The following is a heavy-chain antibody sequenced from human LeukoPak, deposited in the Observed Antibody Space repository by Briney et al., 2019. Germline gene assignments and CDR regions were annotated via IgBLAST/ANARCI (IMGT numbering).Heavy chain of an antibody. D-gene: IGHD2-2*01. V-gene: IGHV3-23*01. CDR1: GFTFSSYA. J-gene: IGHJ4*02. CDR3: ARLYCSSSTCSFFDY. Sequence: GGSLRLSCAASGFTFSSYAMSWVRQAPGKGLEWFSTFSGSGANTYYPDSVKGRFTISRDNSKNTLYLQMNSLRAEDTAVYFCARLYCSSSTCSFFDYWGQGTLVTVSS. CDR2: FSGSGANT.